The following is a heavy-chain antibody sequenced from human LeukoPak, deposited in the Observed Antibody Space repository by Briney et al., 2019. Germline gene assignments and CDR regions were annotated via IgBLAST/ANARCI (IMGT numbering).Heavy chain of an antibody. CDR3: ASETPYTSSIVGFDY. Sequence: GGSLRLSCAASGFTFSSYEMNWVRQAPGKGLEWVAYISSSGSTIYYADSVKGRFTISRDNAKNSLYLQMNSLRAEDTAVYYCASETPYTSSIVGFDYWGQGTLVTVSS. D-gene: IGHD6-13*01. CDR1: GFTFSSYE. CDR2: ISSSGSTI. J-gene: IGHJ4*02. V-gene: IGHV3-48*03.